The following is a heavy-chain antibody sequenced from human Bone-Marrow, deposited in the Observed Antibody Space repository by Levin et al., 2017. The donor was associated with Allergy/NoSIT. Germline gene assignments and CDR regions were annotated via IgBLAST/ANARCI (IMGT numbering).Heavy chain of an antibody. CDR2: IYHSGNT. CDR3: ARDTGYDLDS. D-gene: IGHD5-12*01. CDR1: GGSIGGGGYY. V-gene: IGHV4-31*03. Sequence: SQTLSLTCTVSGGSIGGGGYYWSWIRQHPGKGLEWVGYIYHSGNTYYNPSLKRRLSISLDTSRNQFSLKLSSVTAADTAVYYCARDTGYDLDSWGQGTLVTVSS. J-gene: IGHJ4*02.